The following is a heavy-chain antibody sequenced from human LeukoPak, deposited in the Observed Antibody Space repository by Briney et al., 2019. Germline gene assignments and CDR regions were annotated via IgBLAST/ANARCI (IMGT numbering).Heavy chain of an antibody. J-gene: IGHJ5*02. CDR1: GGSFSGYY. CDR3: ASIYYYDSAPFDP. CDR2: INHSGST. D-gene: IGHD3-22*01. V-gene: IGHV4-34*01. Sequence: SETLSLTCAVYGGSFSGYYWSWIRQPPGKGLEWIGEINHSGSTNYNPSLKSRVAISVDTSKNQFSLKLSSVTAADTAVYYCASIYYYDSAPFDPWGQGTLVTVSS.